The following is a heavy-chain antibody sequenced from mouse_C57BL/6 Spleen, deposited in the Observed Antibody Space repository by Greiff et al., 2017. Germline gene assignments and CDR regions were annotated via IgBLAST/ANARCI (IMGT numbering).Heavy chain of an antibody. J-gene: IGHJ1*03. CDR2: IDPEDGDT. Sequence: VQLQQSGAELVRPGASVKLSCTASGFNIKDYYMHWVKQRPEQGLEWIGRIDPEDGDTEYAPKFQGKATMTADTSSNTAYLQLSSLTSEDTAVYYCTTANYYYGSTWGFDVWGTGTTVTVSS. V-gene: IGHV14-1*01. D-gene: IGHD1-1*01. CDR1: GFNIKDYY. CDR3: TTANYYYGSTWGFDV.